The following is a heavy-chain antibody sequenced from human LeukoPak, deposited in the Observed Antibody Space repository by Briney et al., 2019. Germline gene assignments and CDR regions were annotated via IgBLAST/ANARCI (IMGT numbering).Heavy chain of an antibody. CDR3: ARDGGNSWDY. Sequence: PGGSLRLSCAGSGFTFSTYAMSWVRQAPGKGLEWVSAISGGAGNTYYADSVKGRFTISRDNSKNTVYLQMNSLRAEDTAVYYCARDGGNSWDYWGQGTLVTVSS. V-gene: IGHV3-23*01. CDR1: GFTFSTYA. CDR2: ISGGAGNT. J-gene: IGHJ4*02. D-gene: IGHD6-13*01.